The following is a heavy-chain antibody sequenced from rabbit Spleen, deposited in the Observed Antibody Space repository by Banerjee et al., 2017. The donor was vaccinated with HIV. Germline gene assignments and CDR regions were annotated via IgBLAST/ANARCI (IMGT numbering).Heavy chain of an antibody. CDR3: ARDSASSFSSYGMDL. J-gene: IGHJ6*01. CDR2: IDSGNSGDT. Sequence: QSLEESGGDLVKPGASLTLTCTASGFSFSSRYYMCWVRQAPGKGLEWIACIDSGNSGDTYYASWAKGRFTISKTSSTTVTLQMTRLTAADTATYFCARDSASSFSSYGMDLWGPGTLVTVS. CDR1: GFSFSSRYY. V-gene: IGHV1S40*01. D-gene: IGHD8-1*01.